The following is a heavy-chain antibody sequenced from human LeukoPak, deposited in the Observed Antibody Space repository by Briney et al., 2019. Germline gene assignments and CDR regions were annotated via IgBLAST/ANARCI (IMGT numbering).Heavy chain of an antibody. D-gene: IGHD3-16*01. CDR3: ARPAFSTGDAVDM. J-gene: IGHJ3*02. V-gene: IGHV4-39*01. CDR2: IYYSGAT. Sequence: SETLSLTCSVSGGSISSSSYYWGWLRQPPGKGLEWIGSIYYSGATYYNPSLERRVTISVDTSKNQYSLKVSSVTAADTAVYYCARPAFSTGDAVDMWGQGTMVTVSS. CDR1: GGSISSSSYY.